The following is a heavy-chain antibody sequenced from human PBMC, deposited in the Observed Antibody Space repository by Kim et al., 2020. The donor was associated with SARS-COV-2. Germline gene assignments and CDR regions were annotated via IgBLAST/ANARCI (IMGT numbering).Heavy chain of an antibody. CDR3: ARGQYSSSWYPRDYYGMDV. Sequence: GGSLRLSCAASGFTFSSYWMSWVRQAPGKGLEWVANIKQDGSEKYYVDSVKGRFTISRDNAKNSLYLQMNSLRAEDTAVYYCARGQYSSSWYPRDYYGMDVWGQGTTVTVSS. D-gene: IGHD6-13*01. J-gene: IGHJ6*02. CDR1: GFTFSSYW. V-gene: IGHV3-7*01. CDR2: IKQDGSEK.